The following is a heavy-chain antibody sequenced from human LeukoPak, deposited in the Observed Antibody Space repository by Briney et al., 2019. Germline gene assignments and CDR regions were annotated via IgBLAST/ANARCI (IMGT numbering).Heavy chain of an antibody. CDR3: TTSGYPTLRWPAPLSN. J-gene: IGHJ4*02. D-gene: IGHD4-23*01. CDR2: IKSKTDGGTT. Sequence: PGGSLRLSCAASGFTFSNAWMSWVRQAPGKGLEWVGRIKSKTDGGTTDYAAPVKGRFTISRDDSKNTLYLQMNSLKTEDTAVYYCTTSGYPTLRWPAPLSNWGQGTLVTVSS. CDR1: GFTFSNAW. V-gene: IGHV3-15*01.